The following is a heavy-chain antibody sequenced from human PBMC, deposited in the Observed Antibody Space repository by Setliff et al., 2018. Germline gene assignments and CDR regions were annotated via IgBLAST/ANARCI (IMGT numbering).Heavy chain of an antibody. CDR3: TRSRAPSVVLAADFDF. V-gene: IGHV1-69*06. CDR2: TIPIFGST. D-gene: IGHD2-21*01. CDR1: GGTFRNYG. Sequence: SVKVSCKASGGTFRNYGISWVRQAPGQGLEWMGGTIPIFGSTNYAQKFQARVTMTADTSTKTVYMELRSLTSDDTAVYYCTRSRAPSVVLAADFDFWGQGTPVTVSS. J-gene: IGHJ4*02.